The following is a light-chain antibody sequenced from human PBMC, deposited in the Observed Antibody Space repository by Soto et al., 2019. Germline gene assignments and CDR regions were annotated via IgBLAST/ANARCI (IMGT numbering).Light chain of an antibody. Sequence: DIVMTQTPLSLPFTPGEPASISCRSRQILLNSDYGNNYLDWYLQKLGQSPQLLIYTLSYRASGVPDRFSGSVSGTEFTLRIIRVEAEYVVVYYFMQRVECQYNFGQATKLEIK. CDR2: TLS. J-gene: IGKJ2*01. CDR1: QILLNSDYGNNY. CDR3: MQRVECQYN. V-gene: IGKV2-40*01.